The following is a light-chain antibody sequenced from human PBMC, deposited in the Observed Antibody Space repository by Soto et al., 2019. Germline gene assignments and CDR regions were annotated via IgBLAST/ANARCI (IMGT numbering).Light chain of an antibody. CDR3: CSYAGRTTPYV. CDR1: SSDVGSYNL. V-gene: IGLV2-23*02. J-gene: IGLJ1*01. CDR2: EVS. Sequence: LTQPASVSGSPGQSITISCTGTSSDVGSYNLVSWYQHHPGKAPKLMIYEVSERPSGVSNRFSGSKSGNTASLTISGLQAEDEADYYCCSYAGRTTPYVFGTGTKVTV.